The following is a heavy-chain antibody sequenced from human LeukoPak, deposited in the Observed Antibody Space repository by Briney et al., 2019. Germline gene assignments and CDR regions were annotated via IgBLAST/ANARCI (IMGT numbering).Heavy chain of an antibody. CDR2: ISYSGST. CDR3: ARGPYI. CDR1: GGSISSSC. J-gene: IGHJ3*02. Sequence: SETLSLTCTVSGGSISSSCWSWIRQPPGKGLEWIGYISYSGSTNYNPSLKSRVTISVDTSKNQFSLKLRSVTAADTAVYYCARGPYIWGQGTMVTVSS. V-gene: IGHV4-59*01.